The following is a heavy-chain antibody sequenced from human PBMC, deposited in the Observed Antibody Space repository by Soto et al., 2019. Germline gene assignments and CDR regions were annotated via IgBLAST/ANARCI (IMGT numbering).Heavy chain of an antibody. CDR2: IIPIFGTA. CDR3: ARGPYGARVYNWFDP. V-gene: IGHV1-69*13. Sequence: SVKVSCKASGGTFSSYAISWVRQAPGQGLEWMGGIIPIFGTANYAQKFQGRVTITADESTSTAYMELSSLRSEDTAVYYCARGPYGARVYNWFDPWGQGTLVTVSS. J-gene: IGHJ5*02. D-gene: IGHD4-17*01. CDR1: GGTFSSYA.